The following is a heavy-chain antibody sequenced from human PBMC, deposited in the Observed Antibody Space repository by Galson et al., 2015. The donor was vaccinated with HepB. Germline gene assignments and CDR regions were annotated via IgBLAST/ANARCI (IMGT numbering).Heavy chain of an antibody. J-gene: IGHJ4*02. V-gene: IGHV3-23*01. CDR1: GFSFGGFA. D-gene: IGHD6-19*01. Sequence: SLRLSCAGSGFSFGGFAMSWVRQAPGKGLEWVSGISGSGGSTYYADSVKGRFTISRDNSKSTLYLQMNSLRVEDTAVYYCAKDRRLILSSGWYDYWGQGSLVTVSS. CDR3: AKDRRLILSSGWYDY. CDR2: ISGSGGST.